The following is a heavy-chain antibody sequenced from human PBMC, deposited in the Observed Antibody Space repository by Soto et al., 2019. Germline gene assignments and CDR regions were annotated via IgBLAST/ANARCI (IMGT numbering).Heavy chain of an antibody. CDR3: AHLTTGGFYFDY. Sequence: QITLKESGPPLVKPTQTLTLTCTFSGFSLRTSGVGVGWIRQPPGKALEWLALIYWDDGKRYSSSLKSRLTITKDTSKNQVVLRMTNMDPVDTATYYCAHLTTGGFYFDYWGQGTLVTVSS. CDR2: IYWDDGK. J-gene: IGHJ4*02. D-gene: IGHD4-17*01. V-gene: IGHV2-5*02. CDR1: GFSLRTSGVG.